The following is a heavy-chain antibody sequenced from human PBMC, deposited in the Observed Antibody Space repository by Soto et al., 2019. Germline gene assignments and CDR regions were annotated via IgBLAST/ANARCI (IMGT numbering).Heavy chain of an antibody. D-gene: IGHD6-19*01. CDR3: VRDSGWAFDI. Sequence: GGSLRLSCAASGFRFSSYSMNWVRQAPGEGLERNSYLSSSKNYIWYAETVNGRFTISRDNAKNSLSLQMNSLRDEDTAVYYCVRDSGWAFDIWGLGTMVTVSS. V-gene: IGHV3-48*02. J-gene: IGHJ3*02. CDR1: GFRFSSYS. CDR2: LSSSKNYI.